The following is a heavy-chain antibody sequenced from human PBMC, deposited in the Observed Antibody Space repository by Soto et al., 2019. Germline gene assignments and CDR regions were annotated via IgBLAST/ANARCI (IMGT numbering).Heavy chain of an antibody. CDR2: ISSSGSTI. Sequence: PWGSLRLSCAASGFTFSDYYMSWIRQAPGKGLEWVSYISSSGSTIYYADSVKGRFTISRDNAKNSLYLQMNSLRAEDTAVYYCARDTTWIQPETNFDYWGQGTLVTVSS. CDR3: ARDTTWIQPETNFDY. D-gene: IGHD5-18*01. CDR1: GFTFSDYY. V-gene: IGHV3-11*01. J-gene: IGHJ4*02.